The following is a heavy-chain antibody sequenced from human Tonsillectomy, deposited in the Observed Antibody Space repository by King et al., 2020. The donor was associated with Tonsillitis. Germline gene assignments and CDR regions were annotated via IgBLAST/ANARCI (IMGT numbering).Heavy chain of an antibody. CDR3: ARARYGDYLTDKWFDP. J-gene: IGHJ5*02. V-gene: IGHV4-59*01. D-gene: IGHD4-17*01. Sequence: QLQESGPGLVKPSETLSLTCTVSGGSISSYYWSWIRQPPGKGLEWIGYIYYSGSTNYNPSLKSRVTISVDTSKNQFSLKLSSVTAADTAVYYCARARYGDYLTDKWFDPWGQGTLVTVSS. CDR2: IYYSGST. CDR1: GGSISSYY.